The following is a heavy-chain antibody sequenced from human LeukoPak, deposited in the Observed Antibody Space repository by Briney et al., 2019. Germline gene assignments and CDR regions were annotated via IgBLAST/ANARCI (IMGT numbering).Heavy chain of an antibody. D-gene: IGHD2-2*01. V-gene: IGHV5-10-1*01. CDR1: GYSFTSYW. J-gene: IGHJ4*02. CDR3: ARHGSTNLDY. CDR2: IDPSDSYT. Sequence: GESLKISCKGSGYSFTSYWISWVRQIPGKGLEWMGRIDPSDSYTNYSPSFQGHVTISADKSISTAYLQWSSLKASDTAMYYCARHGSTNLDYWGQGTLVTVSS.